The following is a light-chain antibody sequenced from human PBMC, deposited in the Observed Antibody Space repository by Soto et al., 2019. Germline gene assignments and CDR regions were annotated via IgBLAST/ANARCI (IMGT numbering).Light chain of an antibody. CDR2: NAS. J-gene: IGKJ1*01. Sequence: EIVLTHSPDTLSLSPGERATLSCRARESIRSERLAWYQQKPGQAPRLVIFNASTMNSGMPERFSGSGSGTEFTLTISSLQSDDFATYYCQQYDSYSPTFGQGTKVDIK. CDR1: ESIRSER. CDR3: QQYDSYSPT. V-gene: IGKV3-20*01.